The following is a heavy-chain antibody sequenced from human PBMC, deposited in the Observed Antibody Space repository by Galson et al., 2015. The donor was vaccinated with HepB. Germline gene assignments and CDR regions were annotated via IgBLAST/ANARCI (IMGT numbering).Heavy chain of an antibody. D-gene: IGHD3-16*01. J-gene: IGHJ5*02. CDR3: ARIPVHYDRGRFDP. Sequence: PALVKPTQTLTLTCTVSGFSLSSARLGVSWIRQPPGKALEWLAHIFSNDEKSYSTSLKSRLTISKDTSKSQVVLTVTNMDPMDTATYFCARIPVHYDRGRFDPWGQGTLVTVSS. V-gene: IGHV2-26*01. CDR2: IFSNDEK. CDR1: GFSLSSARLG.